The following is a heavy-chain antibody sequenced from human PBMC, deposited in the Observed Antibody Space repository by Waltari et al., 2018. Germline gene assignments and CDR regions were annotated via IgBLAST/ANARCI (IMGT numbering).Heavy chain of an antibody. CDR1: GYTFTNYY. J-gene: IGHJ5*02. CDR3: AKNVLPSSGTAWFDP. D-gene: IGHD6-13*01. CDR2: IQPSDGYK. Sequence: QVHLVQSGAEVKKPGASVTISCKASGYTFTNYYLHWVRLASGQGLEWMGVIQPSDGYKKHSQKFQGRVTMTRDTATSTIYLELSSLRSDDTAIDYCAKNVLPSSGTAWFDPWGQGTLVTVSS. V-gene: IGHV1-46*01.